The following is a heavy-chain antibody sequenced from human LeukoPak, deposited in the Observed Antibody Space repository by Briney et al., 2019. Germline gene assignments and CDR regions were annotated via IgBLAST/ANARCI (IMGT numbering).Heavy chain of an antibody. J-gene: IGHJ4*02. CDR3: TRDRPNYYGSDGHYYRPNGDY. V-gene: IGHV3-23*01. D-gene: IGHD3-22*01. Sequence: PGGSLRLSCAASGFTFSIYAMSWVRQAPGKGLEWVSSISSKGELTFYADSVKGRFTISRDNSESTLYLQMNILRAEDTAIYYCTRDRPNYYGSDGHYYRPNGDYWGQGTLVTVSS. CDR1: GFTFSIYA. CDR2: ISSKGELT.